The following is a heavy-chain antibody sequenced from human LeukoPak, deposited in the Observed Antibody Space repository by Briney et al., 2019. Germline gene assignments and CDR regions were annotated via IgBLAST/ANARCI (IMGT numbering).Heavy chain of an antibody. CDR3: ARDLDADCSGGSCYPGYYYMDV. CDR1: GGSISSYY. J-gene: IGHJ6*03. V-gene: IGHV4-4*07. D-gene: IGHD2-15*01. Sequence: SETLSLTCTVSGGSISSYYWSWIRQPAGKGLEWIGRIYTSGSTNYNPSLKSRVTMSVDTSKSQFSLKLSSVTAADTAVYYCARDLDADCSGGSCYPGYYYMDVWGKGTTVTVSS. CDR2: IYTSGST.